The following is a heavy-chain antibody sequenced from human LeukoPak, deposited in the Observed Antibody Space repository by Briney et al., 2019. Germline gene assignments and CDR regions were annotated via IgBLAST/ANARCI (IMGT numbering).Heavy chain of an antibody. Sequence: PSETLSLTCTVSGGSISSSSYYWGWIRQPAGKGLEWIGRIYTSGSTNYNPSLKSRVTISVDTSKNQFSLKLSSVTAADTAVYYCARGPVSGWHPNGFQHWGQGTLVTVSS. J-gene: IGHJ1*01. D-gene: IGHD6-19*01. CDR3: ARGPVSGWHPNGFQH. CDR2: IYTSGST. V-gene: IGHV4-61*02. CDR1: GGSISSSSYY.